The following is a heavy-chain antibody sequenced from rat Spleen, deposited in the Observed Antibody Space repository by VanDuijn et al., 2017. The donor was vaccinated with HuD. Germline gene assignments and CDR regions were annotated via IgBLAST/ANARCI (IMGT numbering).Heavy chain of an antibody. CDR1: GFSFSMYG. CDR2: IGTGGGNT. CDR3: ARETGYNSYFDY. V-gene: IGHV5S13*01. D-gene: IGHD1-4*01. J-gene: IGHJ2*01. Sequence: EVQLAESGGGLVQPGRSLKLSCVPSGFSFSMYGMAWVRQAPTKGLEWVASIGTGGGNTYYRDSVKGRFTISRDNAKNTLYLQMDSLRSEDTATYYCARETGYNSYFDYWGQGVMVTVSS.